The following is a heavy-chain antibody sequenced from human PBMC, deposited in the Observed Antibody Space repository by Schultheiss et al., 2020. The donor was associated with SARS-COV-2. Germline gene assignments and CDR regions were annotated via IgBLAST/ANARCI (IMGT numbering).Heavy chain of an antibody. CDR3: ARARYYDSSGYPDY. CDR2: ISSSSSTI. Sequence: GGSLRLSCAASGFIFSSFWMHWVRQAPGKGPVWVSYISSSSSTIYYADSVKGRFTISRDNSKSMLYLQMNSLRAEDTAVYYCARARYYDSSGYPDYWGQGTLVTVSS. CDR1: GFIFSSFW. D-gene: IGHD3-22*01. V-gene: IGHV3-48*01. J-gene: IGHJ4*02.